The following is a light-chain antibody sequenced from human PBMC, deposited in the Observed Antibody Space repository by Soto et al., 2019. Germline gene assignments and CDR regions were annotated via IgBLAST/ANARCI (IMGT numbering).Light chain of an antibody. J-gene: IGLJ2*01. V-gene: IGLV2-14*01. Sequence: ALTPPASVSGSPGQPITISCTGTSSDVGANNYVSWYQHHPGKAPKLLIYEVSNRPSGVSSRFSGSKSGNTASLTISGLQAEDEADYYCSSYINSITFVVFGGGTKLTVL. CDR2: EVS. CDR1: SSDVGANNY. CDR3: SSYINSITFVV.